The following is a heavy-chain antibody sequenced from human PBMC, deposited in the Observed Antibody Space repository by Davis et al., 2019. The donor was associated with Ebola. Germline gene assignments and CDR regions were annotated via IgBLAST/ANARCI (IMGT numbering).Heavy chain of an antibody. CDR2: IYYSGST. V-gene: IGHV4-59*01. Sequence: MPGGSLRLSCTVSGGSISNYYWSWIRQPPGKGLEWIGYIYYSGSTNYNPSLKSRVTISVDTSKNQFSLKLSSVTAADTAVDYCARGTFYRGNVLRFLEWLPVPDVWGQGTTVTVSS. CDR1: GGSISNYY. D-gene: IGHD3-3*01. J-gene: IGHJ6*02. CDR3: ARGTFYRGNVLRFLEWLPVPDV.